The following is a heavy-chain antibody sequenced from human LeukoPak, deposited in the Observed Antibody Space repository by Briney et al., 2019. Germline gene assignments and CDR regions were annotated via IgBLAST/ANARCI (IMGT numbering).Heavy chain of an antibody. J-gene: IGHJ4*02. CDR1: GYTFIDYY. D-gene: IGHD6-19*01. CDR3: ARDRGAWSTVADSFDC. CDR2: INPNSGAP. V-gene: IGHV1-2*02. Sequence: GASVKVSCKASGYTFIDYYIHWVRQAPGQGLEWMGWINPNSGAPNYAQKFQGGVTMTRDTSISTVYMELSSLRSDDTAVYYCARDRGAWSTVADSFDCWGQGTLITVSS.